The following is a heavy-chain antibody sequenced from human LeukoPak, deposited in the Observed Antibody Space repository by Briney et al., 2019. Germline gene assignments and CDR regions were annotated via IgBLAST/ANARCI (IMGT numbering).Heavy chain of an antibody. CDR3: ARDPRPYGSGSYFDY. CDR1: GGSIRGYY. Sequence: SETLSLTCTVSGGSIRGYYWSWIRQSAGKGLEWIGRLHTSGNINHNHSRKSRVTMSVDTSKNQLSLKLTSVTAADTAVYYCARDPRPYGSGSYFDYWGQGTLVTVSS. V-gene: IGHV4-4*07. D-gene: IGHD3-10*01. CDR2: LHTSGNI. J-gene: IGHJ4*02.